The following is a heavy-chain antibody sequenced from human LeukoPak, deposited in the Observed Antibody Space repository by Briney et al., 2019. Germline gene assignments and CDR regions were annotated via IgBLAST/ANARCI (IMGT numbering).Heavy chain of an antibody. CDR2: ISSSSSTI. J-gene: IGHJ4*02. V-gene: IGHV3-48*04. Sequence: GGSLRLSCAASGFTFSSYSMNWVRQAPGKGLEWVSYISSSSSTIYYADSVKGRFTISRDNVKNSLYLQMNSLRAEDTAVYYCAKDLVLWFGETLLDYWGQGTLVTVSS. D-gene: IGHD3-10*01. CDR1: GFTFSSYS. CDR3: AKDLVLWFGETLLDY.